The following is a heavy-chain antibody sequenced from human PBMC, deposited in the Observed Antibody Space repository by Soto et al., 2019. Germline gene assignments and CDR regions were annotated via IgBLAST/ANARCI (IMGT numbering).Heavy chain of an antibody. CDR1: GGSVTNSSYY. V-gene: IGHV4-39*01. D-gene: IGHD4-17*01. Sequence: AETLSLTCTVSGGSVTNSSYYWGWIRQSPGKGLEWIGSVYYRGRSYSKSSVKSRVTISVDTSKNRFSLSLNSVTASDTAVYFCVSQRTTVPTQAYFDYWGPGALVTVAS. J-gene: IGHJ4*02. CDR3: VSQRTTVPTQAYFDY. CDR2: VYYRGRS.